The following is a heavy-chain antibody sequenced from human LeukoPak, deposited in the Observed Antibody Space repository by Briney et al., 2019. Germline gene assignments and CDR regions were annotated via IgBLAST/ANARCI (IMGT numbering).Heavy chain of an antibody. J-gene: IGHJ4*02. Sequence: GGSLRLSCAASGFTFSSYSMNWVRQAPGKGREWVSFISSSSSYIYYADSVKGRFTIYRDNAKNSLYLQMNSLRAEDTAVHYCARGAFGVQWGQGTLVTVSS. D-gene: IGHD3-16*01. CDR2: ISSSSSYI. V-gene: IGHV3-21*01. CDR3: ARGAFGVQ. CDR1: GFTFSSYS.